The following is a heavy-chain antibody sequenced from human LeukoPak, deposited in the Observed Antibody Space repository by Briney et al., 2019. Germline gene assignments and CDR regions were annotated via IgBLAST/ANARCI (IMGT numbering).Heavy chain of an antibody. D-gene: IGHD1-26*01. CDR2: INPSGGST. CDR3: ARDNPPGSYGY. Sequence: ASVKVSCKASGYTFTGYYMHWVRQAPGQRLEWTGIINPSGGSTSYAQKFQGRVTMTRDTSTSTVYMELSSLRSDDTAVYYCARDNPPGSYGYWGQGTLVTVSS. J-gene: IGHJ4*02. CDR1: GYTFTGYY. V-gene: IGHV1-46*01.